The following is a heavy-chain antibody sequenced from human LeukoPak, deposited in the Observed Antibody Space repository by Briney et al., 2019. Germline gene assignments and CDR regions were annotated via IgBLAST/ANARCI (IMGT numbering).Heavy chain of an antibody. CDR3: ARGIAVAGYNWFDP. CDR1: GGSLSSGSYY. CDR2: IYYSGST. J-gene: IGHJ5*02. Sequence: PSETLSLTCTVSGGSLSSGSYYWSWIRQPPGKGLEWLGYIYYSGSTNYNPSLKSRVTISVDTSKNQFSLKLSSVTAADTAVYHCARGIAVAGYNWFDPWGQGTRVTVSS. D-gene: IGHD6-19*01. V-gene: IGHV4-61*01.